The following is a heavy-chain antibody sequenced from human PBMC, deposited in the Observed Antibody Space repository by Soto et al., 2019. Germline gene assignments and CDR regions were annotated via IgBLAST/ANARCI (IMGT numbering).Heavy chain of an antibody. CDR1: GFTFSTYA. CDR3: TKTPRSFYYYMDV. Sequence: EVQVLESGGGLVEPGGSLRLSCVGSGFTFSTYAMNWVRRAPGKGLEWVSGISGSGSDRYYADSVRGRFIISRDNSNNTLSLQMDSLRAEDTAIYYCTKTPRSFYYYMDVWGKGTAVTVSS. V-gene: IGHV3-23*01. D-gene: IGHD3-3*01. CDR2: ISGSGSDR. J-gene: IGHJ6*03.